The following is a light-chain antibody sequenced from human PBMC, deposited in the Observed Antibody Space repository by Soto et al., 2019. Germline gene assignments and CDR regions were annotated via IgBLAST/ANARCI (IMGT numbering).Light chain of an antibody. CDR1: QGISSF. CDR2: AAS. CDR3: QQVDAYPST. V-gene: IGKV1-9*01. J-gene: IGKJ4*01. Sequence: IQLTQSPSSLSASVGDRVTITCRASQGISSFLAWYQQKPGKAPNLLIYAASTLQTGVPSRFSGGGSGTAFTLTIDNLQPEDFATYYCQQVDAYPSTFGGGTKVE.